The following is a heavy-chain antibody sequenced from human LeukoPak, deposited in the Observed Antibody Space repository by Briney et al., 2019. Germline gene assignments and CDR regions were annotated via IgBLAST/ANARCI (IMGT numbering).Heavy chain of an antibody. J-gene: IGHJ5*02. D-gene: IGHD2-15*01. CDR2: ISSSSSTI. V-gene: IGHV3-48*04. CDR1: GFTFSISS. Sequence: PGGSLRLSCVASGFTFSISSMSWVRQAPGKGLEWVSYISSSSSTIYYADSVKGRFTISRDNAKNSLYLQMNSLRAEDTGVYYCANRVAQHDSWGQGTLVTVSS. CDR3: ANRVAQHDS.